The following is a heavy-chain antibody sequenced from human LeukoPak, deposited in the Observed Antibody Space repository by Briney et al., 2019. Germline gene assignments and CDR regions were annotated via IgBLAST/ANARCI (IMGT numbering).Heavy chain of an antibody. Sequence: PGGSLRLSCAASGFTFSSYWMSWVRQAPGKGLEWVANIKQDGSEKYYVDSVKGRFTISRDNAKNSLYLQMNSLRAEDTAVYYCARRSSSWSLGYYYYYMDVWGKGTTVTVSS. V-gene: IGHV3-7*01. D-gene: IGHD6-13*01. CDR3: ARRSSSWSLGYYYYYMDV. CDR2: IKQDGSEK. CDR1: GFTFSSYW. J-gene: IGHJ6*03.